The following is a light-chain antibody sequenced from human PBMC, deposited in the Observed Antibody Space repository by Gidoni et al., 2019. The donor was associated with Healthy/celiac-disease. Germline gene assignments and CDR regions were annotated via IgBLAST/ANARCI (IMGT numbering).Light chain of an antibody. J-gene: IGKJ4*01. CDR1: QSVSSY. CDR3: QQRSNWPLT. V-gene: IGKV3-11*01. CDR2: DSS. Sequence: EIVLTQSPATLSLSPGERATISCRASQSVSSYLAWYQQKPGQAPRLLIYDSSNRATGIPARFSCSGSGTDFTLTISSLQPEDFAVYYCQQRSNWPLTFGGGTKVEIK.